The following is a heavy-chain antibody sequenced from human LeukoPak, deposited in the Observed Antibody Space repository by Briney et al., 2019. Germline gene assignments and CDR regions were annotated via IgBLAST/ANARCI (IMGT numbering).Heavy chain of an antibody. Sequence: NPSETLSLTCTVSGGSISSYCGSWIRQPPGKGLDWIGYIYYSGSTNYNPSLKSRVTISVDTSKNQFSLKLSSVTAADTAVYYCARGGGYCSGGSCYDYYYYYYMDVWGKGTTVTVSS. V-gene: IGHV4-59*01. CDR3: ARGGGYCSGGSCYDYYYYYYMDV. J-gene: IGHJ6*03. CDR1: GGSISSYC. D-gene: IGHD2-15*01. CDR2: IYYSGST.